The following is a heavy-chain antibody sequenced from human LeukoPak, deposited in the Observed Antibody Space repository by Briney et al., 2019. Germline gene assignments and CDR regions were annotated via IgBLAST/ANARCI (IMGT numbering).Heavy chain of an antibody. V-gene: IGHV1-69*01. CDR3: ARDQYYDFWSGYWEY. J-gene: IGHJ4*02. CDR1: GGTFSSYA. D-gene: IGHD3-3*01. CDR2: IIPIFGTA. Sequence: SVKVSCKASGGTFSSYAISWVRQAPGQGLEWMGGIIPIFGTANYAQKFQGRVTITADESTSTAYMELSSLRSEDTAVYYCARDQYYDFWSGYWEYWGQGTLVTVSS.